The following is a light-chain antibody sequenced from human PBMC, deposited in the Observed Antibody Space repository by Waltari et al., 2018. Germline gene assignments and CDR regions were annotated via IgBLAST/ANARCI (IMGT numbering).Light chain of an antibody. Sequence: QSALPQPASVSGSPGQSITISCTGTSSDVGGYNFVSWYQQYPDKAPKLMIFDVSNRPSGVSSRFSGSKSGNTASLTISGLQAEDEADYYCSSYTSSTTLYVFGTGTKVTVL. V-gene: IGLV2-14*03. CDR1: SSDVGGYNF. CDR3: SSYTSSTTLYV. CDR2: DVS. J-gene: IGLJ1*01.